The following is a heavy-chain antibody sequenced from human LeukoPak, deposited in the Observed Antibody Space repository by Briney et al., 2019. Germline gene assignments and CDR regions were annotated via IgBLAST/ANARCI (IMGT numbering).Heavy chain of an antibody. CDR2: INHSGST. D-gene: IGHD3-3*01. CDR1: GGSFSGYY. CDR3: ARGRKESYYDFWSGYPNYYYYMDV. J-gene: IGHJ6*03. Sequence: SETLSLTCAVYGGSFSGYYWSWIRQPPGKGLEWIGEINHSGSTNYNPSLKSRVTISVDTSKNQFSLKLSSVTAADTAVYYCARGRKESYYDFWSGYPNYYYYMDVWGKGTTVTVSS. V-gene: IGHV4-34*01.